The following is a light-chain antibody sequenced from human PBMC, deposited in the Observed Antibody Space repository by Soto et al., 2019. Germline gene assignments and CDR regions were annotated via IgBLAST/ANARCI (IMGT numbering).Light chain of an antibody. CDR1: RGISNS. Sequence: DIQMTQSPSSVSASVGDRLTITCRASRGISNSLAWYQQTPGKAPKLLLRGASSLHRGVPSRFSGGGAGTEFTLTISSLQPEDFATYYCQQTSAFPRTFGQGTKV. CDR2: GAS. V-gene: IGKV1-12*01. J-gene: IGKJ1*01. CDR3: QQTSAFPRT.